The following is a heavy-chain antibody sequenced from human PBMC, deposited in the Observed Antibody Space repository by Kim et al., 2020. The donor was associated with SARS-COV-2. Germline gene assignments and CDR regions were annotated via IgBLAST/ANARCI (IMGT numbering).Heavy chain of an antibody. D-gene: IGHD3-9*01. V-gene: IGHV3-30*03. J-gene: IGHJ3*02. CDR2: ISYDGSNK. Sequence: GGSLRLSCAASGFTFSSYGMHWVRQAPGKGLEWVAGISYDGSNKYYADSVKGRFTISRDNSKNTLYLQMNILRAEDTAVYYCATDRGLLRYPLDAFDIWGQGTMVTVSS. CDR3: ATDRGLLRYPLDAFDI. CDR1: GFTFSSYG.